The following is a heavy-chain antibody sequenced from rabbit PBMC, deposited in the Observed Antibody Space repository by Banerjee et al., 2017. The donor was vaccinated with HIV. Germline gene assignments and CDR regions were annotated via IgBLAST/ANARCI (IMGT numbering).Heavy chain of an antibody. CDR2: IVTDDGNT. CDR3: ARYDDNNHYKL. Sequence: QEQLVESGGGLVKPEGSLTLTCTASGFSFSSYWMSWVRQAPGKGLEWIGCIVTDDGNTAYASWAKGRFTISKTSSTTVTLQMTRLTAADTATYFCARYDDNNHYKLWGPGTLVTVS. D-gene: IGHD8-1*01. CDR1: GFSFSSYW. V-gene: IGHV1S45*01. J-gene: IGHJ6*01.